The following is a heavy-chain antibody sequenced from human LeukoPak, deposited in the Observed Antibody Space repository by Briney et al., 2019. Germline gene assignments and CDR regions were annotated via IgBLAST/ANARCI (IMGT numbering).Heavy chain of an antibody. CDR2: IYTSGST. J-gene: IGHJ4*02. V-gene: IGHV4-61*02. Sequence: SETLSLTCTVSGGSISSGSYYWSWIRQPAGKGLEWIGRIYTSGSTNYNPSLKSRVTTSVDTSKNQFSLKLSSVTAADTAVYYCARVRRVRGCSGGSCYSEFDYWGQGTLVTVSS. D-gene: IGHD2-15*01. CDR3: ARVRRVRGCSGGSCYSEFDY. CDR1: GGSISSGSYY.